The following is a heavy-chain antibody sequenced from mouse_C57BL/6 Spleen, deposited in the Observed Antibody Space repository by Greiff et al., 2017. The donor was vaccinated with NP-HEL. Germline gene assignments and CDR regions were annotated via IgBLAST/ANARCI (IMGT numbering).Heavy chain of an antibody. Sequence: QVQLKQSGAELVKPGASVKMSCKASGYTFTSYWITWVKQRPGQGLEWIGDIYPGSGSTNYNEKFKSKATLTVDTSSSTAYMQLSSLTSQDSAVYYCAKTIYYGNCYAMDYWGQGTSVTVSS. D-gene: IGHD2-1*01. J-gene: IGHJ4*01. CDR1: GYTFTSYW. CDR2: IYPGSGST. CDR3: AKTIYYGNCYAMDY. V-gene: IGHV1-55*01.